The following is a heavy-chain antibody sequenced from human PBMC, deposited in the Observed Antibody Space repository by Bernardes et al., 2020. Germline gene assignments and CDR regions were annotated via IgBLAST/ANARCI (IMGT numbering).Heavy chain of an antibody. CDR2: MNPNSGNT. D-gene: IGHD6-19*01. CDR1: GYTFTSYD. Sequence: ASVKVSCKASGYTFTSYDINWVRQATGQGLEWMGWMNPNSGNTGYAQKFQGRVTMTRNTSISTAYMELSSLRSEDTAVYYCARGLHIISRQWLAQASGYGGQGTLVTVSS. CDR3: ARGLHIISRQWLAQASGY. V-gene: IGHV1-8*01. J-gene: IGHJ4*02.